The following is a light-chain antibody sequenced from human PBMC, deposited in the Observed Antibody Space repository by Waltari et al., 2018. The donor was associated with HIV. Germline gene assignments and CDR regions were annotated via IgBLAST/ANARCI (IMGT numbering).Light chain of an antibody. CDR2: DAS. CDR3: QQRSNWPPLT. CDR1: QSVGSY. J-gene: IGKJ4*01. V-gene: IGKV3-11*01. Sequence: EIVLTQSPATLFLSPGERATLSCRARQSVGSYLDWYQQKPGPAPRLLIYDASSRATGIPARFICSGSGTDFTLTISILQPEYFAVYYCQQRSNWPPLTFGGGTNVGIK.